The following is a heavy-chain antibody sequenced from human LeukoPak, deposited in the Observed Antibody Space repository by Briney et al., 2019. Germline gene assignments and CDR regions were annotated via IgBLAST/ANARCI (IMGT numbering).Heavy chain of an antibody. Sequence: GGSLRLSCAASGFTFSSYGTHWVRQAPGKGLEWVAVISYDGSNKYYADSVKGRFTISRDNSKNTLYLQMNSLRAEDTAVYYCAKESIAAAGTGYFGYWGQGTLVTVSS. CDR1: GFTFSSYG. J-gene: IGHJ4*02. D-gene: IGHD6-13*01. CDR3: AKESIAAAGTGYFGY. CDR2: ISYDGSNK. V-gene: IGHV3-30*18.